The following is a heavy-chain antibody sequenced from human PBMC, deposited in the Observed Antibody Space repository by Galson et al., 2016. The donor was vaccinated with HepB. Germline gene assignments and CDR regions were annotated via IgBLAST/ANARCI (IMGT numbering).Heavy chain of an antibody. CDR3: TTGEGGVGPTYQYYYYGMDV. Sequence: SLRLSCAGSGFTFSTGWMNWVRQAPGKGLEWVGRIKRISEGGTTDYAAPVKGRFIISRDDSINRLYLQMNSLKTEDTAVYYCTTGEGGVGPTYQYYYYGMDVWGQGTTVTVS. CDR1: GFTFSTGW. D-gene: IGHD1-26*01. V-gene: IGHV3-15*07. J-gene: IGHJ6*02. CDR2: IKRISEGGTT.